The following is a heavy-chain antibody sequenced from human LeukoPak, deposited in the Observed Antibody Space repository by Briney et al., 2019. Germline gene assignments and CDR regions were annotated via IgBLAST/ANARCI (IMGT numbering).Heavy chain of an antibody. J-gene: IGHJ4*02. CDR2: INHSGST. D-gene: IGHD6-19*01. V-gene: IGHV4-34*01. CDR1: GGSFSDYY. CDR3: ARQYSSGRIFDY. Sequence: PSETLSLTCAVYGGSFSDYYWSRIRQPPGKGLEWIGEINHSGSTNYNPSLKSRVTISVDTSKNQFSLKLSSVTAADTAVYYCARQYSSGRIFDYWGQGTLVTVSS.